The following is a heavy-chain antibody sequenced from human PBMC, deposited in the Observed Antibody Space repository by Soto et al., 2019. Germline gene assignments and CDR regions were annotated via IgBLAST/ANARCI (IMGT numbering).Heavy chain of an antibody. CDR2: ITGSGDAT. CDR1: GFTFSSYA. D-gene: IGHD3-22*01. Sequence: GGSLRLSCAASGFTFSSYAMNWVRQAPGKGLEWVSVITGSGDATYYADSVKGRFTISRDNSKNTLFLQMNSLRAEDTAVYYCARDRRYYDSSGYSVLNFDYWGQGTLVTVSS. V-gene: IGHV3-23*01. J-gene: IGHJ4*02. CDR3: ARDRRYYDSSGYSVLNFDY.